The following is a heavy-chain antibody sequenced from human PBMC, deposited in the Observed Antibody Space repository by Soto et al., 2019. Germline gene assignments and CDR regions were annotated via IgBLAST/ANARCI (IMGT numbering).Heavy chain of an antibody. Sequence: SQTLSLTCAISGDSVSSNSAAWNWIRQSPSRGLEWLGRTYYRSKWYNDYAVSVKRRITINPDTSKNKISLQLNSVTPEDTAVFYCARDFADGWPPYYYYGMDVWGQGTTVTVSS. D-gene: IGHD6-19*01. J-gene: IGHJ6*02. CDR1: GDSVSSNSAA. CDR3: ARDFADGWPPYYYYGMDV. CDR2: TYYRSKWYN. V-gene: IGHV6-1*01.